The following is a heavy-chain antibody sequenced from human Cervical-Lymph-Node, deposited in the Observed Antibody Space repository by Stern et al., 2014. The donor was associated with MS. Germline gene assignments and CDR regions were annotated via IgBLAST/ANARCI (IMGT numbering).Heavy chain of an antibody. CDR2: LKTLGGST. CDR3: AREYVEASGVGYLYYGLDV. V-gene: IGHV1-46*01. J-gene: IGHJ6*02. Sequence: QVQLVASQAKGKKPGAPGKGSCPPSAHTGTQYYMHLGRHPPRLRLQSQGMLKTLGGSTDYTQKFQGRLTMTRDTSTTTISMELSGLRPEDPAVYYCAREYVEASGVGYLYYGLDVWGQGTTVIVSS. D-gene: IGHD2-21*02. CDR1: AHTGTQYY.